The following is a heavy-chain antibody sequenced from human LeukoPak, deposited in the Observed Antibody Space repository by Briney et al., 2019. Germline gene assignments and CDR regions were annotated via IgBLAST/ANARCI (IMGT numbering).Heavy chain of an antibody. J-gene: IGHJ4*02. CDR2: VDPEDGET. Sequence: ATVKISCKVSGYTFTDYYMHWVQQAPGKGLEWMGLVDPEDGETIYAEKFQGRVTITADTSTDTAYMELSSLRSEDTAVYYCATLGNDFWSGYPSRTFDCWGQGTLVTVSS. D-gene: IGHD3-3*01. CDR3: ATLGNDFWSGYPSRTFDC. CDR1: GYTFTDYY. V-gene: IGHV1-69-2*01.